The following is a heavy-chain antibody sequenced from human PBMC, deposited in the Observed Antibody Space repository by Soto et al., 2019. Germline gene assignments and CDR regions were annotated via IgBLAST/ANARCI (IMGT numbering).Heavy chain of an antibody. CDR2: LSYDGHNE. J-gene: IGHJ4*02. CDR1: GVAFSTYV. Sequence: QVQLVESGGDVGQPGTSLRLSCAASGVAFSTYVVHWVRQAPGKGLEWVAILSYDGHNEYYTDSVKGRFTISRDTSRNTLYLQMDRLRADDTAMYYCAKDRGFGEYLFDSWGQGTLVTVSS. D-gene: IGHD3-10*01. CDR3: AKDRGFGEYLFDS. V-gene: IGHV3-30*18.